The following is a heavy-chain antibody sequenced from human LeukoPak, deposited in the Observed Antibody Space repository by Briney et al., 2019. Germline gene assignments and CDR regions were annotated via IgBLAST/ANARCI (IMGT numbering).Heavy chain of an antibody. Sequence: SGTLSLTCAVSGGSISSSNWWSWVRPPPGKGLEWIGEIYHSGSTNYNPSLKSRVTISVDKSKNQFSLKLSSVTAADTAVYYCARGSLPDFWSGYYTGTPSGMDVWGQGTTVTVSS. CDR3: ARGSLPDFWSGYYTGTPSGMDV. D-gene: IGHD3-3*01. V-gene: IGHV4-4*02. CDR2: IYHSGST. J-gene: IGHJ6*02. CDR1: GGSISSSNW.